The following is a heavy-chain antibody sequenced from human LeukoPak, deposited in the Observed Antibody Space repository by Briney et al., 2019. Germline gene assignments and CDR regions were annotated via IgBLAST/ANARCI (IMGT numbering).Heavy chain of an antibody. Sequence: ASVKVSCKASGYTLTAYYMHWVRQAPGQGLEWRGWINVNSGGTNFAQKFQGGVTMTRDTSISTAYMELSRLRSDDTAVYYCARDRGQIGGNAYAAYDIWGQGTMVTVSS. J-gene: IGHJ3*02. V-gene: IGHV1-2*02. CDR2: INVNSGGT. CDR1: GYTLTAYY. D-gene: IGHD4-23*01. CDR3: ARDRGQIGGNAYAAYDI.